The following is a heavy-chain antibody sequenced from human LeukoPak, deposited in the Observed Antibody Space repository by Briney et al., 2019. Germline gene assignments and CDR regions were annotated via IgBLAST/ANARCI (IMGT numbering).Heavy chain of an antibody. J-gene: IGHJ4*02. CDR3: ARALVRGYCSSTSCYGSFDY. CDR1: GYTFTSYG. D-gene: IGHD2-2*01. CDR2: ISAYNGNT. Sequence: ASVKVSCKASGYTFTSYGISWVRQAPGQGLEWMGWISAYNGNTNYAQKLQGRVTMTTDTSTSTAYMELSSLRSEDTAVYYCARALVRGYCSSTSCYGSFDYWGQGTLVTVSS. V-gene: IGHV1-18*01.